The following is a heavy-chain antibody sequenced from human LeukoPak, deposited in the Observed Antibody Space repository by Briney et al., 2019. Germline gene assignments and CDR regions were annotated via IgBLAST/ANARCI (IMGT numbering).Heavy chain of an antibody. J-gene: IGHJ5*02. V-gene: IGHV4-34*01. CDR2: INHSGST. D-gene: IGHD3-10*01. CDR1: GGSFSTYY. Sequence: SETLSLTYAVDGGSFSTYYWSWIRQPPGKGLEWIGEINHSGSTNYNPSLKSRVTISVDTSKNQFSLKLSSVTAADTAVYYCARLSVSGSPRFWFDPLGQGTLVTVSS. CDR3: ARLSVSGSPRFWFDP.